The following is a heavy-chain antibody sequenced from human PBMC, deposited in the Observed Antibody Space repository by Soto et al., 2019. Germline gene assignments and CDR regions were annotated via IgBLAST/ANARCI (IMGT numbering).Heavy chain of an antibody. V-gene: IGHV3-9*01. CDR2: ISWNSGSI. Sequence: EVQLVESGGGLVQPGRSLRLSCAASGFTFDDYAMHWVRHAPGKGLEWVSGISWNSGSIGYADSVKGRFTISRDNAKNSLYLQMNSLRAEDPALYYCAKDGAVAGNYFQHWGQGTLVTVSS. J-gene: IGHJ1*01. D-gene: IGHD6-19*01. CDR3: AKDGAVAGNYFQH. CDR1: GFTFDDYA.